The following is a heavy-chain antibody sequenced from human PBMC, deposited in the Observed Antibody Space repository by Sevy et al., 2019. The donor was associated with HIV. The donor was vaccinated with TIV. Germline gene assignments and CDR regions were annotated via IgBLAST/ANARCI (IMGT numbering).Heavy chain of an antibody. V-gene: IGHV4-4*07. CDR3: ARDIRNAVNYNYYYYMDV. CDR2: ISTTGST. CDR1: GDSIRSYY. D-gene: IGHD1-7*01. Sequence: SETLSLTCTVSGDSIRSYYWSWIRQPAGRRLEWIGRISTTGSTSYNPSLKSRVTMSVDTFRGQFFLRLSSVTAADTAVYYCARDIRNAVNYNYYYYMDVWDKGTTVTVSS. J-gene: IGHJ6*03.